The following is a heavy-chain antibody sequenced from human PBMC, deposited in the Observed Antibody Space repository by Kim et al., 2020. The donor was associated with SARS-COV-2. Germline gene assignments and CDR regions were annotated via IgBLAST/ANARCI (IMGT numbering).Heavy chain of an antibody. Sequence: NPSLKSRVTISVDTSKNQFSLKLSSVTAADTAVYYCAVGTGYYYYYGMDVWGQGTTVTVSS. CDR3: AVGTGYYYYYGMDV. D-gene: IGHD6-13*01. V-gene: IGHV4-34*01. J-gene: IGHJ6*02.